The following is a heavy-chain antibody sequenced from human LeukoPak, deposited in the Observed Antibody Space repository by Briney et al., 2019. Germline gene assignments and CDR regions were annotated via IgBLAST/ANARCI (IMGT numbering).Heavy chain of an antibody. CDR3: AVQTIVANTKGDAFDI. CDR2: INCNSAGT. Sequence: ASVKVSCKXSGYTFTAYYIHWVRQAPGQGLEWVGRINCNSAGTNYAQKFRGRVTMTRDTSISTVYMELSSLRSDDTAVYYCAVQTIVANTKGDAFDIWGQGTTVIVSS. J-gene: IGHJ3*02. V-gene: IGHV1-2*06. CDR1: GYTFTAYY. D-gene: IGHD5-12*01.